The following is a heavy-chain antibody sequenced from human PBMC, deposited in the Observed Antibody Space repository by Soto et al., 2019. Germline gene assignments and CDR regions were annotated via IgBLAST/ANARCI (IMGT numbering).Heavy chain of an antibody. J-gene: IGHJ4*02. CDR2: IIPIFGTA. CDR3: GYYDRSGYWGPYYFDY. Sequence: QVQLVQSGAEVKKPGSSVKVSCKASGGTFSSYAISWVRQAPGQGLEWMGGIIPIFGTANYAQKFQGRVTITADESTSTAYMELSSLRSEDTAVYYCGYYDRSGYWGPYYFDYWGQGTLVTVSS. D-gene: IGHD3-22*01. CDR1: GGTFSSYA. V-gene: IGHV1-69*12.